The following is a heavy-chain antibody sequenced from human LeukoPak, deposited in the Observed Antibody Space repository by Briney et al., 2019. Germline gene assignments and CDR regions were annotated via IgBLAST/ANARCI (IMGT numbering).Heavy chain of an antibody. J-gene: IGHJ4*02. CDR2: INPNSGGT. V-gene: IGHV1-2*02. CDR3: ARDPATNYYDSSGYYSGHDY. D-gene: IGHD3-22*01. CDR1: GYTFTGYY. Sequence: ASVKVSCKASGYTFTGYYMHWVRQAPGQGLEWMGWINPNSGGTNYAQKFQGRVTMTRDTSISTAYMELSRLRSDDTAVYYCARDPATNYYDSSGYYSGHDYWGQGTLVTVS.